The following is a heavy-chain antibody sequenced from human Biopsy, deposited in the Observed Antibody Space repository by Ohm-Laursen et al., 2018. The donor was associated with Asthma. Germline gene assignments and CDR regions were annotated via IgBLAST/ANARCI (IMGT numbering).Heavy chain of an antibody. CDR1: GFTVSTNG. J-gene: IGHJ3*02. V-gene: IGHV3-53*01. Sequence: ETLSLTCAASGFTVSTNGMSWVRQPPGKGLEWVSVIYSGGGTYYADSVQGRVTISRDNSKNTLSLQMNSPRAEDTAVYYCARAYGGSFFSGAFDIWGQGTMVTVSS. D-gene: IGHD4-23*01. CDR2: IYSGGGT. CDR3: ARAYGGSFFSGAFDI.